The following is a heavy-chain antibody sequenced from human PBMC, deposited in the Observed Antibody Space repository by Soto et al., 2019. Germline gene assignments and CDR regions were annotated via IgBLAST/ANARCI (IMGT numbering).Heavy chain of an antibody. CDR3: GRDLVTVTTPFFDY. J-gene: IGHJ4*02. CDR2: ISGYNGNT. Sequence: QVQLVQSGAEVKKPGASVKVSCKASGYTLTSYGISWVRQAPGQGLEWMGWISGYNGNTKFAQMLQGRVTMTTDTSTSTAYMELRSLRSDDTAVYYCGRDLVTVTTPFFDYWGQGPLVTVSS. D-gene: IGHD4-4*01. CDR1: GYTLTSYG. V-gene: IGHV1-18*01.